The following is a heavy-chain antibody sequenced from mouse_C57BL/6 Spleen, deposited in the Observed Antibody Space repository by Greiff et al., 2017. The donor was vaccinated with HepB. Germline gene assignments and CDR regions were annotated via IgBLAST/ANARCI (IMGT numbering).Heavy chain of an antibody. V-gene: IGHV1-15*01. J-gene: IGHJ2*01. CDR2: IDPETGGT. CDR1: GYTFTDYE. Sequence: QVQLKESGAELVRPGASVTLSCKASGYTFTDYEMHWVKQTPVHGLEWIGAIDPETGGTAYNQKFKGKAILTADKSSSTAYMELRSLTSEDSAVYYCTRDYGNYGYWGQGTTLTVSS. CDR3: TRDYGNYGY. D-gene: IGHD2-1*01.